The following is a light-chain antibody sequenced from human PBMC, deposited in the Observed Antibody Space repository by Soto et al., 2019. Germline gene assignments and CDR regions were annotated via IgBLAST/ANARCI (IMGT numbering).Light chain of an antibody. CDR3: CSYAGSSTVV. CDR1: SSDVGSYNL. Sequence: QSALTQPASVSGSPGQSITISCTGTSSDVGSYNLVSWYQQHPGKAPKLMIYEVIKRPSGVSNRFSGSKSGTTASLTISGLQAADEADYYCCSYAGSSTVVFGGGTMLTVL. J-gene: IGLJ2*01. CDR2: EVI. V-gene: IGLV2-23*02.